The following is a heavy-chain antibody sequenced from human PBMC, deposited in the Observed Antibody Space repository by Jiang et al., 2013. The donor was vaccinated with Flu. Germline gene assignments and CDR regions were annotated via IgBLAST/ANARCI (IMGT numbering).Heavy chain of an antibody. CDR1: GFTFSSYW. CDR2: IKQDGSEK. V-gene: IGHV3-7*01. D-gene: IGHD6-19*01. Sequence: GGLVQPGGSLRLSCAASGFTFSSYWMSWVRQAPGKGLERVANIKQDGSEKYYADSVKGRFTISRDNSKNTLYLQMNSLRAEDTAVYYCAKGRPGIAVAGIDYWGQGTLVTVSS. J-gene: IGHJ4*02. CDR3: AKGRPGIAVAGIDY.